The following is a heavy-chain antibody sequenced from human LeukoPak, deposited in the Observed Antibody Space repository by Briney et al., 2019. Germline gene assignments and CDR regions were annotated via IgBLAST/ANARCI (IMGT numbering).Heavy chain of an antibody. D-gene: IGHD3-10*01. V-gene: IGHV3-48*04. Sequence: GGSLRLSCAASGFTFSSYAMHWVRQAPGKGLEWVSYISSSGSTIYYADSVKGRFTISRDNAKNSLYLQMNSLRAEDTAVYYCARLVDYYGSGSLYYFDYWGQGTLVTVSS. CDR1: GFTFSSYA. CDR3: ARLVDYYGSGSLYYFDY. J-gene: IGHJ4*02. CDR2: ISSSGSTI.